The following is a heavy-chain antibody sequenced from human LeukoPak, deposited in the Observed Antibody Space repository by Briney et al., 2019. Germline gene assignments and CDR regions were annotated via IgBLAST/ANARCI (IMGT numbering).Heavy chain of an antibody. Sequence: SETLSLTCTVSGDSISSTSYFWGWIRQPPGKGLEWIGSIYNSGRSHYNPSLKSRVTISVDTSKNQFSLKLSSVTAADTAMYFCSREDRGLFDYWGQGTLVTVSS. D-gene: IGHD3-10*01. CDR3: SREDRGLFDY. V-gene: IGHV4-39*07. J-gene: IGHJ4*02. CDR1: GDSISSTSYF. CDR2: IYNSGRS.